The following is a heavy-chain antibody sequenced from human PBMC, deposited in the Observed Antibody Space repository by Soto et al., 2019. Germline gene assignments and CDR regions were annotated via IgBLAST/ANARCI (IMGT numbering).Heavy chain of an antibody. CDR1: GGSISSGGYS. V-gene: IGHV4-30-2*01. CDR3: ARAEGGYCSGGSCYPNYYYYYGMDV. J-gene: IGHJ6*02. CDR2: IYHSGST. Sequence: SETLSLTCAVSGGSISSGGYSRSWIRQPPGKGLEWIGYIYHSGSTYYNPSLKSRVTISVDRSKNQFSLKLSSVTAADTAVYYCARAEGGYCSGGSCYPNYYYYYGMDVWGQGTTVTVSS. D-gene: IGHD2-15*01.